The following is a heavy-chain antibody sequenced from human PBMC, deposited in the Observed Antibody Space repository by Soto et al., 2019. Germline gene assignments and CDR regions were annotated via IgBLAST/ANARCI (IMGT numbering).Heavy chain of an antibody. D-gene: IGHD2-15*01. CDR2: IRSKANSYAT. CDR3: TSPNIYCSGGSCSFDY. Sequence: EVQLVESGGGLVQPGGSLKLSCAASGFTFSGSAMHWVRQASGEGLEWVGRIRSKANSYATAYAASVKGRFTISRDDSKNTAYLQMISLKTEDTAVYYCTSPNIYCSGGSCSFDYWGQGTLVTVSS. CDR1: GFTFSGSA. V-gene: IGHV3-73*02. J-gene: IGHJ4*02.